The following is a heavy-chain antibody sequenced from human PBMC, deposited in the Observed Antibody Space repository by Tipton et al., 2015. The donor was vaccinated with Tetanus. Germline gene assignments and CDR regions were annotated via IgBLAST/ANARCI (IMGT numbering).Heavy chain of an antibody. CDR3: ARGAYYYDSSGYNNYFDY. CDR1: GFTVSSNY. CDR2: IYSDGST. D-gene: IGHD3-22*01. V-gene: IGHV3-53*01. J-gene: IGHJ4*02. Sequence: SLRLSCAASGFTVSSNYMSWVRQAPGKGLEWVSVIYSDGSTYYADSVKGRFTISRDNSKNTLYLQMNSLRAEDTAVYYCARGAYYYDSSGYNNYFDYWGQGTLVTVSS.